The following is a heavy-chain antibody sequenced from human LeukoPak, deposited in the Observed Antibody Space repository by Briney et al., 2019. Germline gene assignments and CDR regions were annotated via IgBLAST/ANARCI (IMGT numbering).Heavy chain of an antibody. J-gene: IGHJ3*02. D-gene: IGHD3-22*01. V-gene: IGHV5-51*01. Sequence: GESLKISCKGSGYRFTSYWIGWVRQMPGRGLEWMGFLYPGHSDTRYSPSFEGQVIISADTSVTTAYLQWSSLKASDTAMYYCARFTDYYDSTGGDSFDIWGPGTKVTVSS. CDR1: GYRFTSYW. CDR3: ARFTDYYDSTGGDSFDI. CDR2: LYPGHSDT.